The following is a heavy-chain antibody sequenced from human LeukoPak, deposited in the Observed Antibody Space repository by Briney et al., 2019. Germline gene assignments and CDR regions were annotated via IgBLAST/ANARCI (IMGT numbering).Heavy chain of an antibody. J-gene: IGHJ4*02. CDR3: ARLGISSSWSDY. CDR2: INQGGSEK. V-gene: IGHV3-7*01. D-gene: IGHD6-13*01. CDR1: GFTFSSYW. Sequence: GGSLRLSCADSGFTFSSYWMTWVRPVPGKGLEWVANINQGGSEKYYVDSVKGRFTISRDNAKNSLYLQMNSLRAEDTAVYYCARLGISSSWSDYWGQGTLVTVSS.